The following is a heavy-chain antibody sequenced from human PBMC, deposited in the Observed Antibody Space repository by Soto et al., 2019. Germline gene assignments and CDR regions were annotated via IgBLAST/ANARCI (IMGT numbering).Heavy chain of an antibody. CDR2: ISAYNGNT. V-gene: IGHV1-18*01. CDR1: GYTLTSYG. J-gene: IGHJ6*02. Sequence: QVQLVQSGAEVKKPGASVKVSCKASGYTLTSYGISWVRQAPGQGLEWMGWISAYNGNTNYAQKLQGRVTMTTDTSTSTAYMELRSLRSDDTAVYYCARAIMVRGVTYYYYGMDVWGQGTTVTVSS. CDR3: ARAIMVRGVTYYYYGMDV. D-gene: IGHD3-10*01.